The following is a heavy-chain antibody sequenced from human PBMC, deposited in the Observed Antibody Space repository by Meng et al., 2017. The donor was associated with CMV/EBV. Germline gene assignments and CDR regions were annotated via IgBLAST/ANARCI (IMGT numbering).Heavy chain of an antibody. J-gene: IGHJ4*02. D-gene: IGHD3-9*01. CDR3: ATTGTRRYFQH. CDR1: GYSFSSYD. CDR2: INPNSGNT. V-gene: IGHV1-8*03. Sequence: APVKVSCKASGYSFSSYDINWVRQAAGQGLEWMGYINPNSGNTGYAQKFQGRVSIIRDTPISTAYMELSPLRSDDTAIYYCATTGTRRYFQHWGQGTVVTVSS.